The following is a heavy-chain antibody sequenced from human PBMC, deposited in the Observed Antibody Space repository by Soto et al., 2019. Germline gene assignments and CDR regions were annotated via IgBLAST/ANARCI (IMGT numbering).Heavy chain of an antibody. Sequence: QVQLVQSGAEVKKPGASVKVSCKTSGYTFSNYGINWVRQAPGQGLEWMGWISAYNGNTNFAQKLQGRVSLTTDTXXTTAYMELRSLTSDDTAVYYCARDRVPGYTGYSDYWGQGTLVTVSS. CDR1: GYTFSNYG. V-gene: IGHV1-18*01. J-gene: IGHJ4*02. CDR3: ARDRVPGYTGYSDY. CDR2: ISAYNGNT. D-gene: IGHD5-12*01.